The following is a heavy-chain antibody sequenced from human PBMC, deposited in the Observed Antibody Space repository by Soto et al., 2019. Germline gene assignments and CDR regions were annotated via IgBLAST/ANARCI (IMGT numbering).Heavy chain of an antibody. Sequence: SETLSLTCTVSGGSISSGDYYWSWIRQPPGKGLEWIGYIYYSGSTYYNPSLKSRVTISVDTSKNQFSLKLRSVTAADTAVYYCDRYGGGYGVQDYWGQGTLVTVSS. J-gene: IGHJ4*02. D-gene: IGHD4-17*01. V-gene: IGHV4-30-4*01. CDR1: GGSISSGDYY. CDR2: IYYSGST. CDR3: DRYGGGYGVQDY.